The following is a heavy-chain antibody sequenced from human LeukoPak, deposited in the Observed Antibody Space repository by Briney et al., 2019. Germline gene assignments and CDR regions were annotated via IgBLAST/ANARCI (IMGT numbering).Heavy chain of an antibody. V-gene: IGHV1-18*01. J-gene: IGHJ4*02. CDR1: GYTFTSYG. Sequence: GASVKVSCKASGYTFTSYGISWVRQAPGQGLEWMGWISAYNGNTNYAQKLQGRVTMTTDTSTSTAYMELRSLRSDDTAVYYCARVLALYYYDSSPNFDYWGQGTLVTVSS. D-gene: IGHD3-22*01. CDR3: ARVLALYYYDSSPNFDY. CDR2: ISAYNGNT.